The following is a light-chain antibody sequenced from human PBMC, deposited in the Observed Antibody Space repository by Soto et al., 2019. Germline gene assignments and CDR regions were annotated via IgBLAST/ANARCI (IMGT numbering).Light chain of an antibody. CDR1: QSVKANY. CDR3: QEYGTSPLT. Sequence: EIVLTQSPDTLSLSPGETATLSCRASQSVKANYLGWYQQKAGQAPRLLIHATYNRATGIPDRFSGSGSGTDFTLTISRLEPEDFAVYFRQEYGTSPLTFGGGTKVEIK. CDR2: ATY. V-gene: IGKV3-20*01. J-gene: IGKJ4*01.